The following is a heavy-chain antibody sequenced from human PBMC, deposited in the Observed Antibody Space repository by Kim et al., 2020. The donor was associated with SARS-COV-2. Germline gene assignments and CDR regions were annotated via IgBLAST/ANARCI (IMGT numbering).Heavy chain of an antibody. CDR1: GFTLSHYE. CDR3: ARDNGYYGMDV. D-gene: IGHD2-8*01. V-gene: IGHV3-48*03. Sequence: GGSLRLSCAASGFTLSHYEMNWVRQAPGKGLEWVSYSRTSGSDIYYGESVKGRFTISRDNAKNSLYLQMDTLRAEDTAVYYCARDNGYYGMDVWGQGAT. CDR2: SRTSGSDI. J-gene: IGHJ6*02.